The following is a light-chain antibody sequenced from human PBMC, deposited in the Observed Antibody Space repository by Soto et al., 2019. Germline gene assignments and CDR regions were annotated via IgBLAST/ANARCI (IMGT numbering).Light chain of an antibody. Sequence: QSALTQPRSVSGSPGQSVTISCTGTSSDVGGYNYVSWYQQHPGKAPKLMIYDVSKRPSGVPDRFSGSKSGNTASLTISGLQAEDEADYYCCSYAGSYPIRDVVFGGGTKVTVL. V-gene: IGLV2-11*01. CDR1: SSDVGGYNY. CDR3: CSYAGSYPIRDVV. J-gene: IGLJ2*01. CDR2: DVS.